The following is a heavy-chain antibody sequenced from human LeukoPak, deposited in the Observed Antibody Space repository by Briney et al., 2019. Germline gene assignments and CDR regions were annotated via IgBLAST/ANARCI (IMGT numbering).Heavy chain of an antibody. CDR1: GFTFSSYS. D-gene: IGHD1-26*01. CDR3: ARTSGSYDAFDI. J-gene: IGHJ3*02. CDR2: ISSSSSYI. V-gene: IGHV3-21*01. Sequence: SGGSLRLSCAASGFTFSSYSMNWVRQAPGKGLEWVSSISSSSSYIYYADSVKGRFTISRDNAKNSLYLQMNSLRAEDTAVYYCARTSGSYDAFDIWGQGTMVTVSS.